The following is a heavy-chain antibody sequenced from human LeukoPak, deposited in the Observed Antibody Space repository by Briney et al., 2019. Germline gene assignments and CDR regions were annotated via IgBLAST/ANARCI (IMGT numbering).Heavy chain of an antibody. D-gene: IGHD4-23*01. CDR3: TRGVSMTTVVSGVPDAFDI. CDR2: IRTKAYGGTT. J-gene: IGHJ3*02. V-gene: IGHV3-49*04. Sequence: PGRSLRLSCTASGFTFGDHAMSWVRQATGKGLEWVGFIRTKAYGGTTEYAASVKGRFTISRDDSKSIAYLQMNSLKTEDTAVYYCTRGVSMTTVVSGVPDAFDIWGQGTMVTVSS. CDR1: GFTFGDHA.